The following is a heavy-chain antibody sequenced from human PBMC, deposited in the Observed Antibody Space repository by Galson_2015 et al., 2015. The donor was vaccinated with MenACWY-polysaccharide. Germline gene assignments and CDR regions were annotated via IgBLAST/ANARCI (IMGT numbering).Heavy chain of an antibody. J-gene: IGHJ6*03. V-gene: IGHV1-46*01. CDR3: ATLLPPHGAAAGVYYYYYMDV. CDR1: GYSFTSFY. Sequence: SVKVSCKASGYSFTSFYIHWVRQAPGQGLEWMGIINPSGGNTRYAQKFQGRVTMTEDTSTDTAYMELSSLRSEDTAVYYCATLLPPHGAAAGVYYYYYMDVWGKGTTVTVSS. D-gene: IGHD6-13*01. CDR2: INPSGGNT.